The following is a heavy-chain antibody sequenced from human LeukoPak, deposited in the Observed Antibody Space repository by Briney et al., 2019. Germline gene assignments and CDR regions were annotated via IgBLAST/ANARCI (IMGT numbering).Heavy chain of an antibody. V-gene: IGHV4-39*01. Sequence: KSSETLSLTCTVSGASISISSYYWGWIRQPPGRGLEWIATIHHSGSTYHNPSLKSRVTMSVDTSKNQLSLKLSSSTAADTAVYYCARHPSGSSFDYWGQGTLVTVSS. CDR3: ARHPSGSSFDY. CDR2: IHHSGST. J-gene: IGHJ4*02. CDR1: GASISISSYY. D-gene: IGHD3-22*01.